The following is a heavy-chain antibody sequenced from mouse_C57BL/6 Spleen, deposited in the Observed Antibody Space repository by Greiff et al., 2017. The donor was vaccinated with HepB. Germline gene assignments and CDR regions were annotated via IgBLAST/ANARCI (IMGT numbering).Heavy chain of an antibody. CDR3: ARSYYYGSSYYAMDY. J-gene: IGHJ4*01. CDR1: GYAFSSSW. CDR2: IYPGDGDT. V-gene: IGHV1-82*01. Sequence: QVQLKQSGPELVKPGASVKISCKASGYAFSSSWMNWVKQRPGKGLEWIGRIYPGDGDTNYNGKFKGKATLTADKSSSTAYMKLSSLTSEDSAVYFCARSYYYGSSYYAMDYWGQGTSVTVSS. D-gene: IGHD1-1*01.